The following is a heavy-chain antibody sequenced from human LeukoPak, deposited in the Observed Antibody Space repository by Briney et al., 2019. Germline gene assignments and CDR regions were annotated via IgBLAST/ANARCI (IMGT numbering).Heavy chain of an antibody. CDR1: GFTFSGSA. J-gene: IGHJ5*02. V-gene: IGHV3-73*01. Sequence: GGSLRLSCAASGFTFSGSAMHWVRQASGKGLEWVGRIRSKANSYATAYAASVKGRFTISRDDSKNTAYLQMNSLKTEDTAVYYCTGPSPYNWFDPWGQGTLVTVSS. CDR2: IRSKANSYAT. CDR3: TGPSPYNWFDP.